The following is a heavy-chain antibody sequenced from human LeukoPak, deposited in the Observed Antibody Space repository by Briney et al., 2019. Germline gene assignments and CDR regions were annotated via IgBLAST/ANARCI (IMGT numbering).Heavy chain of an antibody. CDR2: VYHSGKT. V-gene: IGHV4-38-2*02. CDR1: GYSITSGYY. J-gene: IGHJ4*02. Sequence: SETLSLTCSVSGYSITSGYYWAWIRQPPGKGLEWVGSVYHSGKTYYNPSLKSRVTISVDTSSNQFSLLLSSVTAADTAVYYCAREVVADYDFGYWGQGTLVTVSS. D-gene: IGHD4-17*01. CDR3: AREVVADYDFGY.